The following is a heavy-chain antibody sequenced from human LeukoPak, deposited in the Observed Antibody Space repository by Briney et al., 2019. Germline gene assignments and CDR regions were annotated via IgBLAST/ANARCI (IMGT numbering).Heavy chain of an antibody. J-gene: IGHJ4*02. V-gene: IGHV3-9*01. CDR2: ISWNSGSI. CDR1: GFTFDDYA. CDR3: AKSLGGSYLGDNFDY. D-gene: IGHD1-26*01. Sequence: GGSLRLSCAASGFTFDDYAMFWVRQAPGEGLEWVSGISWNSGSIGYADSVKGRFTISRDNAKNSLYLQMNSLRAEDTAFYYCAKSLGGSYLGDNFDYWGQGTLVTVSS.